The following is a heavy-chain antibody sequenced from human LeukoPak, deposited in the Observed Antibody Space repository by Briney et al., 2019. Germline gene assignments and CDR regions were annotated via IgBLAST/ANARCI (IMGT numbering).Heavy chain of an antibody. Sequence: SETLSLTCAVYGGSFRGYYWSWIRQPPGKGLERIGEIIHGGSTNVHPSLKSRVTISVDTSKNQFSLKLSSVTAADTAIYYCARGDQQLDTKYYFYSYYLDVWGKGTTVSVSS. CDR1: GGSFRGYY. D-gene: IGHD6-13*01. V-gene: IGHV4-34*01. CDR2: IIHGGST. J-gene: IGHJ6*03. CDR3: ARGDQQLDTKYYFYSYYLDV.